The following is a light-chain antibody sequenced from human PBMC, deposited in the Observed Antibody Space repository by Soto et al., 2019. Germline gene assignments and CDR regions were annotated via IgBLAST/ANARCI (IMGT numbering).Light chain of an antibody. CDR2: GVS. CDR3: CSYAGTYTVF. J-gene: IGLJ2*01. CDR1: SSDVGGYNY. V-gene: IGLV2-11*01. Sequence: QSALTQPRSVSGSPGQSVTISCTGTSSDVGGYNYVSWYQLHPGKVPKLIIYGVSKRPSGVPDRFSGSKSGNSASLTISGLQAEDEADYFCCSYAGTYTVFFGGGTKVTVL.